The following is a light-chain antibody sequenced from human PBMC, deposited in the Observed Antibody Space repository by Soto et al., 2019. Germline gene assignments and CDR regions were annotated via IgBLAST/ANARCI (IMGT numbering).Light chain of an antibody. Sequence: ESGLIQSPTTLSLSPGERATLSCRASQSVSSYLAWYQQKPGQAPRLLIYDASNRATGIPARFSGSGSGTDFTLTISSLEPEDFAVYYCQQRSNWPRTFGQGTKGDI. CDR2: DAS. V-gene: IGKV3-11*01. CDR1: QSVSSY. J-gene: IGKJ1*01. CDR3: QQRSNWPRT.